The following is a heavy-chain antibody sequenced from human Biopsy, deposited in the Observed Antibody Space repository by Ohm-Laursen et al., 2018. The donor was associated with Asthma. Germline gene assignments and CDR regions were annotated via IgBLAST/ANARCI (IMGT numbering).Heavy chain of an antibody. CDR1: GGMFGNYA. Sequence: SVKVSCKASGGMFGNYAISWVRQAPGQGLAWMGGHDHEEGGTVNARRFQGRVTMTEDTSTDTAYMELSSLSSDDTAVYYCASDFPKDYVRYNFQFWGQGTLVTVSS. CDR3: ASDFPKDYVRYNFQF. D-gene: IGHD4-17*01. V-gene: IGHV1-24*01. CDR2: HDHEEGGT. J-gene: IGHJ4*02.